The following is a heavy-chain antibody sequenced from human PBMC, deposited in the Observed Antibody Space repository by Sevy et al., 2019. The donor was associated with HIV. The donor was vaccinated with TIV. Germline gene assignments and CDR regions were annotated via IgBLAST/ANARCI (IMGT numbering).Heavy chain of an antibody. V-gene: IGHV4-38-2*01. CDR2: IYHSGST. CDR3: ARTTGDVPAFDY. J-gene: IGHJ4*02. CDR1: GYSISSGYY. Sequence: SETLSLTCAVSGYSISSGYYWGWIRQPPGKGLEWIGSIYHSGSTYYNPSLKSRVTISVDTSKNQFSLKLGSVTAADTAVYYCARTTGDVPAFDYWGQGTLVTVSS. D-gene: IGHD7-27*01.